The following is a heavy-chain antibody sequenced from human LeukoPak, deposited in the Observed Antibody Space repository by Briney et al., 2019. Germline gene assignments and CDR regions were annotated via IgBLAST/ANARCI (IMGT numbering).Heavy chain of an antibody. J-gene: IGHJ6*03. CDR2: IIPIFGTA. D-gene: IGHD2-2*01. CDR1: GGTFSSYA. CDR3: ARERKRYCSSTSCHFHYYYMDV. V-gene: IGHV1-69*06. Sequence: SVKVSCKASGGTFSSYAISWVRQAPGQGLVWMGGIIPIFGTANYAQKFQGRVTITADKSTSTACMELSSLRSEDTAVYYCARERKRYCSSTSCHFHYYYMDVWGKGTTVTVSS.